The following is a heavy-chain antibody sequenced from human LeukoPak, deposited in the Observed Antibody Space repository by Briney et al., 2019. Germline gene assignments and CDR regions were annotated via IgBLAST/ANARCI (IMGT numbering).Heavy chain of an antibody. V-gene: IGHV4-39*01. CDR1: GGSISSYY. D-gene: IGHD3-16*02. CDR3: ARQLMITFGGVIVSGFDY. Sequence: PSETLSLTCTVSGGSISSYYWGWIRQPPGKGLEWIGSIYYSGSTYYNPSLKSRVTISVDTSKNQFSLKLSSVTAADTAVYYCARQLMITFGGVIVSGFDYWGQGTLVTVSS. J-gene: IGHJ4*02. CDR2: IYYSGST.